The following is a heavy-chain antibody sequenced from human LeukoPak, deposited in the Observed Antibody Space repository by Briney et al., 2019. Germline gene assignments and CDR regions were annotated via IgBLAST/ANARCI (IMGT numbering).Heavy chain of an antibody. D-gene: IGHD3-9*01. V-gene: IGHV1-2*02. Sequence: ASVKVSCKASGYTFTGYYMHWVRQAPGQGLEWMGWINPNSGGTNYAQKFQGRVTMTRDTSISTAYMALSRLRSDDTAAYYCARTPVLRYFDWLPNWFDPWGQGTLVTVSS. J-gene: IGHJ5*02. CDR1: GYTFTGYY. CDR2: INPNSGGT. CDR3: ARTPVLRYFDWLPNWFDP.